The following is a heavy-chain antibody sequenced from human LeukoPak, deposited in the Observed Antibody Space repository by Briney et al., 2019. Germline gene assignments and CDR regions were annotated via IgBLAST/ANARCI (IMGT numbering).Heavy chain of an antibody. CDR3: ARHPTALVSYGFDP. CDR2: IYYSGST. Sequence: PSETLSLTCTVSGASSGIDYGSWIRHPPEKGLEWIGYIYYSGSTNYNPSLKSRVTISVDTSKNQFSLNLSSVTAADTAVYYCARHPTALVSYGFDPWGQGTLVTVSS. CDR1: GASSGIDY. V-gene: IGHV4-59*08. J-gene: IGHJ5*02. D-gene: IGHD5-18*01.